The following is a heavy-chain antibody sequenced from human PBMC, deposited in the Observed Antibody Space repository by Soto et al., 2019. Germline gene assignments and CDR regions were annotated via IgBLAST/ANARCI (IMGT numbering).Heavy chain of an antibody. CDR2: IYYSGST. J-gene: IGHJ4*02. Sequence: SETLSLTCTVSGGSISSYYWSWIRQPPGKGLEWCGYIYYSGSTNYNPSLKSRVTIAVDTSKNQFSLKLSPVTAADTAVDYCARDLDRSAAVAGLSLGYWGQGTLVTVSS. CDR1: GGSISSYY. CDR3: ARDLDRSAAVAGLSLGY. V-gene: IGHV4-59*01. D-gene: IGHD6-19*01.